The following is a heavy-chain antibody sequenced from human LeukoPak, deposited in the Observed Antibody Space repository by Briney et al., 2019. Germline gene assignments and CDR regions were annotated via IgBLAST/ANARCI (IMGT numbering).Heavy chain of an antibody. CDR1: GFTVSSNY. V-gene: IGHV3-53*01. Sequence: GGSPRLSSAASGFTVSSNYMSWVRQAPGKGLEWVSVIYSGGSTYYADSVKGRFTISRDNSKNTLYLQMNSLRAEDTAVYYCAREIAVAGMPDYYYYYMDVWGKGNTGTVSS. D-gene: IGHD6-19*01. CDR2: IYSGGST. CDR3: AREIAVAGMPDYYYYYMDV. J-gene: IGHJ6*03.